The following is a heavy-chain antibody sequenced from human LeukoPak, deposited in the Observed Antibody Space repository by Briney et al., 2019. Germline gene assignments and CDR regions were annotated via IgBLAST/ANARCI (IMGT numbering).Heavy chain of an antibody. CDR1: GFTFSRYG. V-gene: IGHV3-48*03. J-gene: IGHJ6*04. CDR3: AELGITMIGGV. Sequence: PGGSLRLSCAASGFTFSRYGMHWVRQAPGKGLEWVSYLSSSGSTIYYADSVKGRFTISRDNAKNSLYLQMNSLRAEDTAVYYCAELGITMIGGVWGKGTTVTVSS. D-gene: IGHD3-10*02. CDR2: LSSSGSTI.